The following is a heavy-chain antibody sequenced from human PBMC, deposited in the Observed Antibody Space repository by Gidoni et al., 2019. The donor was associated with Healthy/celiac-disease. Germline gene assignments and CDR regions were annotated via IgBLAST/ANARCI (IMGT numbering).Heavy chain of an antibody. Sequence: LEWVSGISWNSGSIGYADSVKGRFTISRDNAKNSLYLQMNSLRAEDTALYYCAKDVAGRGGLDYWGQGTLVTVSS. CDR2: ISWNSGSI. D-gene: IGHD2-15*01. J-gene: IGHJ4*02. CDR3: AKDVAGRGGLDY. V-gene: IGHV3-9*01.